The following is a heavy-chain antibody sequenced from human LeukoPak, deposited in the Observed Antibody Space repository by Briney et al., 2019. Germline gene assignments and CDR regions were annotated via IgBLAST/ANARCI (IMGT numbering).Heavy chain of an antibody. D-gene: IGHD2-8*02. V-gene: IGHV4-4*09. CDR2: IYTSGTT. J-gene: IGHJ3*02. CDR3: AVPSRKTGGDAFDI. CDR1: GGSISSYY. Sequence: SETLSLTCTVSGGSISSYYWSWIRQPPGKGLEWIGYIYTSGTTNYNPSLKSLITISVDTSKNQFSLKLSSVTAADTAVYYCAVPSRKTGGDAFDIWGQGTMVTVSS.